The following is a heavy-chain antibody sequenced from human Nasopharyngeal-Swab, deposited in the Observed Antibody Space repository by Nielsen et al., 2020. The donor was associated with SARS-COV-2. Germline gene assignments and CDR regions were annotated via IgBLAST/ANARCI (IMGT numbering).Heavy chain of an antibody. CDR3: AKDETYYDFWSGYFRWFDP. D-gene: IGHD3-3*01. J-gene: IGHJ5*02. V-gene: IGHV3-23*01. CDR2: ISGSGGST. Sequence: VRQAPGKGLEWVSAISGSGGSTYYADSVKGRFTISRDNPKNTLYLQMDSLRAEDTAVYYCAKDETYYDFWSGYFRWFDPWGQGTLVTVSS.